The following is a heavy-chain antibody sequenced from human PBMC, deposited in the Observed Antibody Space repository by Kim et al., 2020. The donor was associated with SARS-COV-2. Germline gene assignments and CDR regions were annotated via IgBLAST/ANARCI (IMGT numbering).Heavy chain of an antibody. CDR2: ISGSGGST. Sequence: GGSLRLSCAASGFTFSSYAMSWVRQAPGKGLEWVSAISGSGGSTYYADSVKGRFTISRDNSKNTLYLQMNSLRAEDTAVYYCANLRRDWTVAGIVRFDYWGQGTLVTVSS. D-gene: IGHD6-19*01. CDR3: ANLRRDWTVAGIVRFDY. V-gene: IGHV3-23*01. J-gene: IGHJ4*02. CDR1: GFTFSSYA.